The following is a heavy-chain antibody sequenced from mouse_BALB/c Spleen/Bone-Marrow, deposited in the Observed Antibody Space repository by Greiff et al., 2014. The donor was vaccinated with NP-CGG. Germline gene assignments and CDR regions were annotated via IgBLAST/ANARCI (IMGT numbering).Heavy chain of an antibody. CDR2: IYPGDGNT. V-gene: IGHV1-82*01. D-gene: IGHD2-4*01. Sequence: QVHVKQSGLELVKPGASVKISCKASGYAFSSSWMNWVKQRPGQGLEWIGRIYPGDGNTNYNGKFKGKATLTADKSSTTAYMQLSSLTSVDSAVYFCALYDYDGLSWFAYWGQGTLVTVSA. CDR3: ALYDYDGLSWFAY. CDR1: GYAFSSSW. J-gene: IGHJ3*01.